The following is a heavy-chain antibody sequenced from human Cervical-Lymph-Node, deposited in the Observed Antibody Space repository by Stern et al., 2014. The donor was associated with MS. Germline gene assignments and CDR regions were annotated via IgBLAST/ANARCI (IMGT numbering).Heavy chain of an antibody. CDR2: IFPRDSNT. CDR3: EKSAATPSGYDRFDY. D-gene: IGHD5-12*01. V-gene: IGHV5-51*03. J-gene: IGHJ4*02. CDR1: GYLFDDYW. Sequence: VQLVESGAEVKKPGESLKISCEASGYLFDDYWIGWVRQMSGRGLELVAIIFPRDSNTRYSPSVQGQSPIPADKSISPPYLQWNTLRAADTAMYYCEKSAATPSGYDRFDYWGQGALVTVSS.